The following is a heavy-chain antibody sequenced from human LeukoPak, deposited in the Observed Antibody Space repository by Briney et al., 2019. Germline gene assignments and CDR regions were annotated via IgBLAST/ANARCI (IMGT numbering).Heavy chain of an antibody. V-gene: IGHV1-18*01. CDR3: ARDRGGYDYNYYYYYMDV. Sequence: ASVKVSCKASGYTFTSYGISWVRQAPGQGLEWMGWLSAYNGNTNYAQKLQGRVTMTTDTSTSTAYMELRSLRSDDTAVYYCARDRGGYDYNYYYYYMDVWGKGTTVTISS. J-gene: IGHJ6*03. D-gene: IGHD5-12*01. CDR2: LSAYNGNT. CDR1: GYTFTSYG.